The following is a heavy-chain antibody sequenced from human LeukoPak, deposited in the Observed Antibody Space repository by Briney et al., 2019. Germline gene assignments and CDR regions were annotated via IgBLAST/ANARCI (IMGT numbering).Heavy chain of an antibody. CDR2: INHSGST. Sequence: SSETLSLTCAVYGGSFSGYYWSWIRQPPGKGLEWIGEINHSGSTNYNPSLKSRVTISVDTSKNQFSLKLSCVTAADTAVYYCARVPGGHDAFDIWGQGTMVTVSS. J-gene: IGHJ3*02. D-gene: IGHD4-23*01. V-gene: IGHV4-34*01. CDR3: ARVPGGHDAFDI. CDR1: GGSFSGYY.